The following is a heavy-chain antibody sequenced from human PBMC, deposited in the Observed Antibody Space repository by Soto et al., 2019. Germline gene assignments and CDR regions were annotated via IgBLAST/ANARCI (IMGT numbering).Heavy chain of an antibody. CDR1: GFTFSSYG. V-gene: IGHV3-33*01. CDR3: ARDRFFGVVSGRTAPFFDY. J-gene: IGHJ4*02. Sequence: QVQLVESGGGVVQPGRSLRLSCAASGFTFSSYGMHWVRQAPGKGLEWVAVIWYDGSNKYYADSVKGRFTISRDNSKNTLYLQMNSLRAEDTAVYYCARDRFFGVVSGRTAPFFDYWGQGTLVTVSS. D-gene: IGHD3-3*01. CDR2: IWYDGSNK.